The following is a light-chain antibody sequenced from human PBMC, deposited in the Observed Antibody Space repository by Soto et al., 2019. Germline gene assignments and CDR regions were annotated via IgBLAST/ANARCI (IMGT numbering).Light chain of an antibody. CDR2: SDN. J-gene: IGLJ2*01. Sequence: QSVLTQPPSTSGTPGQWVTISCSGSSSNIGTNTVNWYQQLPGTAPKLLVYSDNQRPSGVPDRFSGSKSGTSASLAISGLQSEDEADYYCAAWDDSLNALFGGGTKLTVL. CDR3: AAWDDSLNAL. CDR1: SSNIGTNT. V-gene: IGLV1-44*01.